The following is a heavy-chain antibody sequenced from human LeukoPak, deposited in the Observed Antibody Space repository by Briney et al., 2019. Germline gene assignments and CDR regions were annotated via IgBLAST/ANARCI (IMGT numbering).Heavy chain of an antibody. CDR2: TYYRSKWYN. CDR3: ARGYDILTGYYVDYYYYGMDV. D-gene: IGHD3-9*01. CDR1: GDSVSSNSAA. J-gene: IGHJ6*04. Sequence: SQTLSLTCAISGDSVSSNSAAWNWIRQSPSRGLEWLGRTYYRSKWYNDYAVSVKSRITINLDTSKNQFSLQLNSVTPEDTAVYYCARGYDILTGYYVDYYYYGMDVWGKGTTVTVSS. V-gene: IGHV6-1*01.